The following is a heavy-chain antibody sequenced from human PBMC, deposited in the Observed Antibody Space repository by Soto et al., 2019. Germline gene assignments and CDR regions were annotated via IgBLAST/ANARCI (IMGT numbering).Heavy chain of an antibody. D-gene: IGHD2-15*01. J-gene: IGHJ3*02. CDR1: GFTFSSYG. CDR3: ARARHGGGGDAFDI. V-gene: IGHV3-33*01. Sequence: QVPLVESGGGVVQPGRSLRLSCAASGFTFSSYGMHWVRQAPGKGLEWVAVIWYDGSNKYYADSVKGRFTISRDNSKNTLYLQMNSLRAEDTAVYYCARARHGGGGDAFDIWGQGTMVTVSS. CDR2: IWYDGSNK.